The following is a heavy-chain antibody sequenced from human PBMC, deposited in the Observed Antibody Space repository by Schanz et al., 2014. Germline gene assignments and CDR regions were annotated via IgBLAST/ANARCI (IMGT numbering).Heavy chain of an antibody. Sequence: EVQLVESGGGLIQPGGSLRLSCAVSGFTVNTNYMSWVRQAPGKGLEWISSMYINSGSTQYADSVKGRFIISRDNSRNTLFLQMESLRTEDTAVYHCAKVGRSSSLVVWYYFDHWGQGTLVTVSS. CDR2: MYINSGST. D-gene: IGHD3-16*01. CDR1: GFTVNTNY. CDR3: AKVGRSSSLVVWYYFDH. J-gene: IGHJ4*02. V-gene: IGHV3-66*03.